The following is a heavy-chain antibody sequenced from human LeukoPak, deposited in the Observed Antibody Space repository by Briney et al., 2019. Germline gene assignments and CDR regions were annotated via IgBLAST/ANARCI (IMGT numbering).Heavy chain of an antibody. CDR1: GGFINSDY. D-gene: IGHD1-26*01. CDR3: ASGRWELLLDY. J-gene: IGHJ4*02. Sequence: SETLSLTCTVSGGFINSDYWSWIRQPPGKGLEWIGSIYFTGSTNYNPSLKSRVTISLDRSKNQFSLRLSSVTAADTAVYYCASGRWELLLDYWGQGTLVTVSS. V-gene: IGHV4-59*01. CDR2: IYFTGST.